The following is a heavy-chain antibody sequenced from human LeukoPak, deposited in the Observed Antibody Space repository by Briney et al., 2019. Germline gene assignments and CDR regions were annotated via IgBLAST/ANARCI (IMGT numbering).Heavy chain of an antibody. D-gene: IGHD2-15*01. CDR1: GGTFSNYT. J-gene: IGHJ5*02. Sequence: GSSVKVSCKASGGTFSNYTISWVRQAPGQGLEWMGWINPNSGGTNYAQKFQGRVTMTRDTSISTAYMELSRLRSDDTAVYYCARDGNLIVVVVAAHYNWFDPWGQGTLVTVSS. CDR2: INPNSGGT. V-gene: IGHV1-2*02. CDR3: ARDGNLIVVVVAAHYNWFDP.